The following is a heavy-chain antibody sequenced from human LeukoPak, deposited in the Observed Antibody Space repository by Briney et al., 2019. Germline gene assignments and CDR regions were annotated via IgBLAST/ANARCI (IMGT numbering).Heavy chain of an antibody. CDR3: ASDVSSSWGYYYYYYRDV. V-gene: IGHV3-7*01. D-gene: IGHD6-13*01. CDR1: GFTFSGYW. CDR2: IKQDGSEK. Sequence: GGSLRLSCAASGFTFSGYWMSWVRQAPGKGLEWVANIKQDGSEKYVDSVKGRFTISRDNAKNSLYLQMNSLRAEDTAVYYCASDVSSSWGYYYYYYRDVWGRGTTVTVSS. J-gene: IGHJ6*03.